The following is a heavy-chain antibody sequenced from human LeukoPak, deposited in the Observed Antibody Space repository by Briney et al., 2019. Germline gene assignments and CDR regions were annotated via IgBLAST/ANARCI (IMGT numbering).Heavy chain of an antibody. CDR2: VDPEDGET. J-gene: IGHJ4*02. Sequence: ASVKVSCKASGYTFTDYYMHWVQQAPGKGLEWMGLVDPEDGETIYAEKFQGRVTITADTSTDTAYMKLSSLRSEDTAVYYCATGTDDYGDSAGDYWGQGTLVTVSS. CDR3: ATGTDDYGDSAGDY. CDR1: GYTFTDYY. D-gene: IGHD4-17*01. V-gene: IGHV1-69-2*01.